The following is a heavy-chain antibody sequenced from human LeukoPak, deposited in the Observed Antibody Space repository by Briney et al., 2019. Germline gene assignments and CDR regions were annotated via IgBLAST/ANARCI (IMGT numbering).Heavy chain of an antibody. J-gene: IGHJ6*03. Sequence: PGGSLRLTCAASGFSISNYGMHWVRQAPGKGLEWVAFIRYDGSHKYYADSWKGRVTISRDNSNNTLHLQMSSLRVEDTAVYFCAKLLSTTNNFYYYYMDVWGKGTTVTVSS. D-gene: IGHD3-16*02. V-gene: IGHV3-30*02. CDR1: GFSISNYG. CDR3: AKLLSTTNNFYYYYMDV. CDR2: IRYDGSHK.